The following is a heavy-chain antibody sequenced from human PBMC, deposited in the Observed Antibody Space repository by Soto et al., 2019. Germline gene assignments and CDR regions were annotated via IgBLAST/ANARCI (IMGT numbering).Heavy chain of an antibody. Sequence: SETLSLTCAVSGGSISSGGYSWSWIRQPPGKGLEWIGYIYHSGSTYYNPSLKSRVTISVDRSKNQFSLKLSSVTAADTAVYYCARVKCVRRSGLYPAFDIWGQGTMVTVSS. CDR1: GGSISSGGYS. CDR2: IYHSGST. J-gene: IGHJ3*02. D-gene: IGHD1-26*01. V-gene: IGHV4-30-2*01. CDR3: ARVKCVRRSGLYPAFDI.